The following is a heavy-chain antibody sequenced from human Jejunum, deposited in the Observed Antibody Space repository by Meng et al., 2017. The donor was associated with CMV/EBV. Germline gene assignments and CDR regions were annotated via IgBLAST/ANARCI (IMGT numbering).Heavy chain of an antibody. CDR1: GYTFTHHG. J-gene: IGHJ4*02. CDR2: ISCYNGDT. Sequence: QLQPVQAAAEVKKPGASVRVSCKASGYTFTHHGISWIRQAPGQGLEWMGWISCYNGDTNYAQKLQGRVTMTTDTSTNTAYMDLRSLRSDDTAVYYCARDPSNTSGRYAYFDYWGQGTLVTVSS. V-gene: IGHV1-18*01. CDR3: ARDPSNTSGRYAYFDY. D-gene: IGHD6-19*01.